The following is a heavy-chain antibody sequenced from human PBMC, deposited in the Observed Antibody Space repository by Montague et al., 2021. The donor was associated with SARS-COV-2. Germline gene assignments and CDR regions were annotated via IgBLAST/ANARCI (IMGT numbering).Heavy chain of an antibody. D-gene: IGHD3-22*01. Sequence: SETLSLTCTVSGGSISSSSYYWGWIRQPPGKGLEWIGSIYYSGSTYYNPSLKSRVTISVDTSKNQFSLKLSSVTAADTAVYYCARFRTSYYYDSNAAPANPDGFDIWGQGTMVTVSS. CDR1: GGSISSSSYY. J-gene: IGHJ3*02. CDR2: IYYSGST. V-gene: IGHV4-39*01. CDR3: ARFRTSYYYDSNAAPANPDGFDI.